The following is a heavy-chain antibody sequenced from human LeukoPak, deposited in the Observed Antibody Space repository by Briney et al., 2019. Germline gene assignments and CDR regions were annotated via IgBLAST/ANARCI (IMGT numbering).Heavy chain of an antibody. Sequence: SVKVSCKASGGTFSSYAISWVRQAPGQGLEWMGRIIPILGIANYAQKFQGRVTITADKSTSTAYMELSSLRSEDTAVCYCASRYCSGGSCYLRYWGQGTLVTVSS. D-gene: IGHD2-15*01. CDR3: ASRYCSGGSCYLRY. CDR1: GGTFSSYA. CDR2: IIPILGIA. J-gene: IGHJ4*02. V-gene: IGHV1-69*04.